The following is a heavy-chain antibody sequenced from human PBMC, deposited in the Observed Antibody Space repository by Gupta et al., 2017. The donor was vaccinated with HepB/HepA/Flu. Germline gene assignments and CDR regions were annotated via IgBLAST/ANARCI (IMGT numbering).Heavy chain of an antibody. D-gene: IGHD2-2*01. V-gene: IGHV3-49*02. J-gene: IGHJ3*02. Sequence: AASVKGRFTISRDDSKSIAYLQMNSLKTEDTAVYYCTRDPPYCSSTSCRPSDAFDIWGQGTMVTVSS. CDR3: TRDPPYCSSTSCRPSDAFDI.